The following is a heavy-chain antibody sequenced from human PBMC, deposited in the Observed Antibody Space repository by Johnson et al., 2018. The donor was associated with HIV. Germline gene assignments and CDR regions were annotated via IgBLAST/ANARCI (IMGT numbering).Heavy chain of an antibody. D-gene: IGHD3-22*01. J-gene: IGHJ3*02. CDR1: GFTFSDYY. V-gene: IGHV3-11*04. Sequence: QVQLVESGGGLVKPGGSLRLSCAVSGFTFSDYYMSWIRQAPGKGLEWISYISGGGSAIYYADSVKGRFTISRDNSKNTLYLQMNSLRAEDTAVYYCAKAREYDSTGHDAFDIWGQGTMVTVSS. CDR3: AKAREYDSTGHDAFDI. CDR2: ISGGGSAI.